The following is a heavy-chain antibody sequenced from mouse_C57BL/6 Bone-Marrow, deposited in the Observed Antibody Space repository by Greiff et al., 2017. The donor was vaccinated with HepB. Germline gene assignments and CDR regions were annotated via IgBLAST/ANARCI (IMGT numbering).Heavy chain of an antibody. CDR2: ISSGSSTI. CDR1: GFTFSDYG. J-gene: IGHJ3*01. Sequence: DVQLVESGGGLVKPGGSLKLSCAASGFTFSDYGMHWVRQAPEKGLEWVAYISSGSSTIYYADTVKGRFTISRDNAKNTLFLQMTSLRSEDTAMYYCARPPLITPVPAWFAYWGQGTLVTVSA. V-gene: IGHV5-17*01. CDR3: ARPPLITPVPAWFAY. D-gene: IGHD1-1*01.